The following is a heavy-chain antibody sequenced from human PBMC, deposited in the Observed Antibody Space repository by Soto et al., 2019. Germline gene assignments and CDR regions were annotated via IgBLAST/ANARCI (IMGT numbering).Heavy chain of an antibody. CDR3: ARAGEAVSSSCPGDY. J-gene: IGHJ4*02. Sequence: ASVKVSCKASGYTFTSYSMHWVRQDPGQGLEWMGIINPSGGSTSYAQKFQGRVTMTRDTSTSTVYMELSSLRSEDTAVYYCARAGEAVSSSCPGDYWGQGTLVTVSS. CDR2: INPSGGST. V-gene: IGHV1-46*01. CDR1: GYTFTSYS. D-gene: IGHD6-13*01.